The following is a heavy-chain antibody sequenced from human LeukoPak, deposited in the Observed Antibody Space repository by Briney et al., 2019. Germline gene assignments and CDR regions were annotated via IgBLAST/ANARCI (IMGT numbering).Heavy chain of an antibody. V-gene: IGHV4-31*03. CDR3: AREREKYYYDSSGYTDPYSYYFDY. CDR1: GGSISSGGYY. Sequence: SQTLSLTCIVSGGSISSGGYYWSWIRQHPGKGLEWIGYIYYSGSTYYNPSLKSRVTISVDTSRNQFSLKLSSVTAADTAVYYCAREREKYYYDSSGYTDPYSYYFDYWGQGTLVTVSS. J-gene: IGHJ4*02. CDR2: IYYSGST. D-gene: IGHD3-22*01.